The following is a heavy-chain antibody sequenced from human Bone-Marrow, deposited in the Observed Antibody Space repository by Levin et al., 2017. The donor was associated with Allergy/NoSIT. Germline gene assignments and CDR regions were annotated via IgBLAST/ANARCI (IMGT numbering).Heavy chain of an antibody. V-gene: IGHV3-23*01. Sequence: PGGSLRLSCVAAGYSFTSYAMTWVRQAPGKGLEWVSSVSETGGSIYYADSVRGRFTISRDNSKNVVYLQMDSLRVEDTAVYFCAKSGARHQNLNWLDTWGQGTLATVSS. J-gene: IGHJ5*02. CDR3: AKSGARHQNLNWLDT. CDR1: GYSFTSYA. CDR2: VSETGGSI. D-gene: IGHD6-6*01.